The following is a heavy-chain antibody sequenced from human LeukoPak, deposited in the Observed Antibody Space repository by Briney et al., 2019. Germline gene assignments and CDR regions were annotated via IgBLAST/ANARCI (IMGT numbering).Heavy chain of an antibody. CDR2: INKDGSEK. J-gene: IGHJ4*02. CDR1: GFTFSNYW. V-gene: IGHV3-7*01. CDR3: VSTQTFDY. Sequence: SAGSLRLSCAAAGFTFSNYWMSWVRQTPGKGSEWVANINKDGSEKYYVGSVKGRFTLYRDTAKSSIYLQMDSVRAEDTGVDYCVSTQTFDYWGQGTLVTVSS.